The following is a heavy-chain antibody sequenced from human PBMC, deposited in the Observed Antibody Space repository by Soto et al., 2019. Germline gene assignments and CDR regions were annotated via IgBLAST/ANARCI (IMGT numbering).Heavy chain of an antibody. CDR1: EFTFSDFY. CDR2: ITLSGNTV. CDR3: ARVSWREKYGMDV. J-gene: IGHJ6*02. V-gene: IGHV3-11*01. Sequence: PGGSTLPSCASSEFTFSDFYMSLIRPAQGKGLEWISYITLSGNTVYYADSLKGRFTISRDNAKNSLYLQMNRLRAEDTAVYYCARVSWREKYGMDVWGQGTTVTVS.